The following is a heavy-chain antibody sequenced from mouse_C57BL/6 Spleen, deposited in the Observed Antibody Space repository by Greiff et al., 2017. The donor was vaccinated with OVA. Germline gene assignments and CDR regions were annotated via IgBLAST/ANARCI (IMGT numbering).Heavy chain of an antibody. CDR2: IDPSDSET. D-gene: IGHD2-5*01. Sequence: QVQLKQPGAELVRPGSSVKLSCKASGYTFTSYWMHWVKQRPIQGLEWIGNIDPSDSETHYNQKFKDKATLTVDKSSSTAYMQLSSLTSEDSAVYYCARRGSNSYFDYWGQGTTLTVSS. CDR1: GYTFTSYW. J-gene: IGHJ2*01. V-gene: IGHV1-52*01. CDR3: ARRGSNSYFDY.